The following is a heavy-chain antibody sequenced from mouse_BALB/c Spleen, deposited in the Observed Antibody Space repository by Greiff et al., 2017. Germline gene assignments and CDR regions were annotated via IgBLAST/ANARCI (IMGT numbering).Heavy chain of an antibody. J-gene: IGHJ4*01. Sequence: EVQRVESGGGLVKPGGSLKLSCAASGFTFSSYAMSWVRQSPEKRLEWVAEISSGGSYTYYPDTVTGRFTISRDNAKNTLYLEMSSLRSEDTAMYYCARRGGSYAMDYWGQGTSVTVSS. CDR3: ARRGGSYAMDY. CDR1: GFTFSSYA. V-gene: IGHV5-9-4*01. D-gene: IGHD1-1*02. CDR2: ISSGGSYT.